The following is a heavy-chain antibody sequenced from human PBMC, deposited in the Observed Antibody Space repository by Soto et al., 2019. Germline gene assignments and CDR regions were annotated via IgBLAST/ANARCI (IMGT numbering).Heavy chain of an antibody. CDR3: ARSSTDFWSGYYIGRYYHYYGMDV. Sequence: LRLSCAASGFTFSSYGMHWVRQAPGKGLEWVAVIWYDGSNKYYADSVKGRFTISRDNSKNTLYLQMNSLRAEDTAVYYCARSSTDFWSGYYIGRYYHYYGMDVWGQGTTVTVPS. V-gene: IGHV3-33*01. D-gene: IGHD3-3*01. J-gene: IGHJ6*02. CDR2: IWYDGSNK. CDR1: GFTFSSYG.